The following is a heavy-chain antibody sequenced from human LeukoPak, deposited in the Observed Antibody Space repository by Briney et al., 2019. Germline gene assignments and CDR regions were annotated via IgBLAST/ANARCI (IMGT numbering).Heavy chain of an antibody. CDR2: INAGNGNT. J-gene: IGHJ6*04. Sequence: ASVKVSCKASGYTFTSYAMHWVRRAPGQRLEWMGWINAGNGNTKYSQKFQGRVTIARDTSASTAYMELSSLRSEDTAVYYCARDLEVRGTMDVWGKGTTVTVPS. CDR1: GYTFTSYA. D-gene: IGHD3-10*01. CDR3: ARDLEVRGTMDV. V-gene: IGHV1-3*01.